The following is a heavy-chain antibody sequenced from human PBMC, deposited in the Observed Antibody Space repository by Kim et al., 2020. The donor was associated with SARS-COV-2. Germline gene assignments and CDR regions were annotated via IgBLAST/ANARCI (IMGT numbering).Heavy chain of an antibody. CDR2: ISAYNGNT. CDR3: AREGDWEVERDYGDTRASYYYGMDV. J-gene: IGHJ6*02. Sequence: ASVKVSCKASGYTFTSYGISWVRQAPGQGLEWMGWISAYNGNTNYAQKLQGRVTMTTDTSTSTAYMELRSLRSDDTAVYYCAREGDWEVERDYGDTRASYYYGMDVWGQGTTVTVSS. CDR1: GYTFTSYG. D-gene: IGHD4-17*01. V-gene: IGHV1-18*01.